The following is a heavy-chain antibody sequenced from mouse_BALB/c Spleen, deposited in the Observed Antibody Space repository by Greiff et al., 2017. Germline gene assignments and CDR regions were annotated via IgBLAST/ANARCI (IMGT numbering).Heavy chain of an antibody. CDR3: ARRALLRLPSYAMDY. J-gene: IGHJ4*01. CDR1: GYTFTSYT. CDR2: INPSSGYT. D-gene: IGHD1-2*01. Sequence: QVQLQQSAAELARPGASVKMSCKASGYTFTSYTMHWVKQRPGQGLEWIGYINPSSGYTEYNQKFKDKTTLTADKSSSTAYMQLSSLTSEDSAVYYCARRALLRLPSYAMDYWGQGTSVTVSS. V-gene: IGHV1-4*02.